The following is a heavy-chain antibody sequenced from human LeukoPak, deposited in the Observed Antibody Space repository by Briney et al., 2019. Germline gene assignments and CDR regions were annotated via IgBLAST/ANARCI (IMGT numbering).Heavy chain of an antibody. D-gene: IGHD3-3*01. V-gene: IGHV3-9*01. J-gene: IGHJ4*02. Sequence: GGSLRLSCAASGFTFDDYAMHWVRQAPGKGLEWVSGISWNSGSIDYADSVKGRFTISRDNAKNSLYLQMNSLRAEDTAVYYCARGNYDFWSGPHDYWGQGTLVTVSS. CDR1: GFTFDDYA. CDR3: ARGNYDFWSGPHDY. CDR2: ISWNSGSI.